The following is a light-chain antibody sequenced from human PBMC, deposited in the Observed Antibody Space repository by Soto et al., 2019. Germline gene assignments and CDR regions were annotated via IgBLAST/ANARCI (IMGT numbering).Light chain of an antibody. CDR2: AAS. V-gene: IGKV1-39*01. J-gene: IGKJ1*01. Sequence: DIQMTQSPSSLSASVGDRVIITCRASQSIRNYLNWYQQKPGKAPKLLMFAASSLQSGVPSRFSGSGSGTDFTLTISSLQPEDFATYYCQQSYTTPRTFGQGTRVEIK. CDR3: QQSYTTPRT. CDR1: QSIRNY.